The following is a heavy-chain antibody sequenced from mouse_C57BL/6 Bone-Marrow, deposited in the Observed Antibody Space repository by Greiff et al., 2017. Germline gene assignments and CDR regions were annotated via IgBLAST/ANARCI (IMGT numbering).Heavy chain of an antibody. CDR1: GYTFTDYY. CDR2: ITPNNGGT. Sequence: EVQLQQSGPELVKPGASVKISCKASGYTFTDYYMNWVKQSHGQSLEWIGDITPNNGGTSYNQKFKGKATLTVDKSSSTAYMELSSLTSEDSAVYYGARWGYGSSYDWYFGVWGTGTTVTVSS. D-gene: IGHD1-1*01. CDR3: ARWGYGSSYDWYFGV. J-gene: IGHJ1*03. V-gene: IGHV1-26*01.